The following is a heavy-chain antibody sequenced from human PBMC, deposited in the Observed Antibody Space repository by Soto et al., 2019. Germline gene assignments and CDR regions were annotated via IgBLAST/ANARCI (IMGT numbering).Heavy chain of an antibody. CDR2: IYYSGST. CDR3: ARGGSSWSGRYFDY. D-gene: IGHD6-13*01. Sequence: SETLSLICTVSGGSISSGGYYWSWIRQHPGKGLEWIGYIYYSGSTYYNPSLKSRVTISVDTSKNQFSLKLSSVTAADTAVYYCARGGSSWSGRYFDYWGQGTLVTVS. V-gene: IGHV4-31*03. J-gene: IGHJ4*02. CDR1: GGSISSGGYY.